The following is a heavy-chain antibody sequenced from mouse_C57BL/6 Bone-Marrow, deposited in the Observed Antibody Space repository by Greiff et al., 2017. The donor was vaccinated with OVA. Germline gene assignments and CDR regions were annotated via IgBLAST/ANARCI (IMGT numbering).Heavy chain of an antibody. J-gene: IGHJ3*01. Sequence: DVQLQESGAELVRPGASVQLSCTASGFNIKDDYMHWVKQRPEQGLEWIGWLDPENGDTEYASKFQGKATIPADTSSNTAYLQLSSLTSEDAAVYYCTTCGDYDWFAYWGQGTLVTVSA. CDR2: LDPENGDT. V-gene: IGHV14-4*01. CDR3: TTCGDYDWFAY. CDR1: GFNIKDDY. D-gene: IGHD2-4*01.